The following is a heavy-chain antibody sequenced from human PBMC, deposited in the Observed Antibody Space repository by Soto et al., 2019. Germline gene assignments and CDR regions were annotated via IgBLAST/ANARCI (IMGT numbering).Heavy chain of an antibody. CDR1: GFTFSSYA. CDR2: ISSNGGST. Sequence: GGPLRLSCAASGFTFSSYAMHWVRQAPGKGLEYVSAISSNGGSTYYANSVKGRFTISRDNSKNTLYLQMGSLRAEDMAVYYCARVPTHAHDYWGQGTLVTVSS. V-gene: IGHV3-64*01. CDR3: ARVPTHAHDY. J-gene: IGHJ4*02.